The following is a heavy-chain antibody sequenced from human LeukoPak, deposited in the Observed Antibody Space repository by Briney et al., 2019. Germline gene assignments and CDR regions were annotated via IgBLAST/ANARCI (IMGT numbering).Heavy chain of an antibody. Sequence: GASVKVSCKASGYTFTIYDINWVRQATGQGLEWMGWMNPNSGNTGYAQKFQGRVTMTRNTSISTAYMELSRLRSDDTAVYYCAREDYYYGSGSYCPYWGQGTLVTVSS. CDR3: AREDYYYGSGSYCPY. J-gene: IGHJ4*02. CDR1: GYTFTIYD. CDR2: MNPNSGNT. D-gene: IGHD3-10*01. V-gene: IGHV1-8*01.